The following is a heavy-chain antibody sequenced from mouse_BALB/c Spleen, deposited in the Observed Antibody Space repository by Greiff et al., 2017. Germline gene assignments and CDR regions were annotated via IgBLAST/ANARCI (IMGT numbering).Heavy chain of an antibody. CDR2: ISSGGSYT. Sequence: EVHLVESGGGLVKPGGSLKLSCAASGFTFSSYTMSWVRQTPEKRLEWVATISSGGSYTYYPDSVKGRFTISRDNAKNTLYLQMSSLKSEDTAMYYCTRGYDEWYFDVWGAGTTVTVSS. V-gene: IGHV5-6-4*01. CDR1: GFTFSSYT. J-gene: IGHJ1*01. CDR3: TRGYDEWYFDV. D-gene: IGHD2-2*01.